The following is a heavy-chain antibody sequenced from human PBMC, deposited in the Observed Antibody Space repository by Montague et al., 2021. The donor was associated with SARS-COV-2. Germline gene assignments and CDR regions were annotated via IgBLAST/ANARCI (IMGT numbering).Heavy chain of an antibody. V-gene: IGHV4-59*01. CDR2: IYYSGST. Sequence: SETLSLTCTVSGGSISSYYWSWIRQPPGKGLEWIGYIYYSGSTXXXPSXXXRVTISVDTSKNQFSLKLSPVTAADTAVYYCARDWGDYGDYVTRGAFDTWGQGTMVTVSS. D-gene: IGHD4-17*01. CDR1: GGSISSYY. CDR3: ARDWGDYGDYVTRGAFDT. J-gene: IGHJ3*02.